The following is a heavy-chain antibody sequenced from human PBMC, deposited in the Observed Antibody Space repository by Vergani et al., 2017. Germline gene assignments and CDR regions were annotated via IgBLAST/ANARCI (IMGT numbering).Heavy chain of an antibody. CDR3: AKALVGGIVVVPAALDDY. CDR2: ISGSGGST. D-gene: IGHD2-2*01. Sequence: EVQLLESGGGLVQPGGSLRLSCAASGFTFSSYAMSWVRQAPGKGLEWVSAISGSGGSTYYADSVKGRFTISRDNSKNTLYLQMNSLRAEDTAVYYCAKALVGGIVVVPAALDDYWGQGTPVTVSS. V-gene: IGHV3-23*01. J-gene: IGHJ4*02. CDR1: GFTFSSYA.